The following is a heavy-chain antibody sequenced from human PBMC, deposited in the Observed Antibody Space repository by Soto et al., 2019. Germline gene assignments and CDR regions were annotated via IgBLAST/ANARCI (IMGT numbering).Heavy chain of an antibody. J-gene: IGHJ4*02. V-gene: IGHV1-18*01. D-gene: IGHD4-17*01. CDR2: ISAYNGNT. CDR3: ARDVPTVTTGGPDY. Sequence: QVQLVQSGVEVEKPGASVKVSCKASGYTFTSYGVSWVRQAPGQGLEWMGWISAYNGNTNYAQKFQGRVTMTTDTHTSTAYMEPTSLISDDTAVSYCARDVPTVTTGGPDYWGQGTLVTVSS. CDR1: GYTFTSYG.